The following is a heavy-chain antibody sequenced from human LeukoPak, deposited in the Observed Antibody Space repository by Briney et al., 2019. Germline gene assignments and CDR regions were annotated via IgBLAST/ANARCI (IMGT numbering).Heavy chain of an antibody. CDR3: ARDAWLVGATNLYYFDH. J-gene: IGHJ4*01. Sequence: ASVKVSCKASEYTFTDYYMHWVRQAPGQGLEWLGWINPKSGVTNYAQKFQGRVTMTRDPSISSAYMELNSLRSDDTAVYYCARDAWLVGATNLYYFDHWGQEPWSPSPQ. D-gene: IGHD1-26*01. CDR2: INPKSGVT. CDR1: EYTFTDYY. V-gene: IGHV1-2*02.